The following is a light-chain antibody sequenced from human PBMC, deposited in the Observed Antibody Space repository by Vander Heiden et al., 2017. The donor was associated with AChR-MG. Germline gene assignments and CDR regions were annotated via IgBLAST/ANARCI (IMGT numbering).Light chain of an antibody. CDR2: EVS. CDR3: SSYAGSNILV. CDR1: SSDVGGYNY. V-gene: IGLV2-8*01. Sequence: QSALTQPPSASGSPGQPVTISCPGTSSDVGGYNYVSWYQQHPGKAPKLMVCEVSKRPSGVPDRFAGSKSGNTASLTVSGLQAEDEADYYCSSYAGSNILVFGGGTKLTVL. J-gene: IGLJ2*01.